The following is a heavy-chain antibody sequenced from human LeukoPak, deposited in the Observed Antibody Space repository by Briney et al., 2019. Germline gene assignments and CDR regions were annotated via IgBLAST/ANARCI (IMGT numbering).Heavy chain of an antibody. Sequence: PSETLSLTCTVSGGSISSGGYYWSWIRQHPGKGLEWIGYIYYSGSTNYNPSPKSRVTISVDTSKNQFSLKLSSVTAADTAVYYCATDGSGSRYYYYMDVWGKGTTVTVSS. CDR3: ATDGSGSRYYYYMDV. J-gene: IGHJ6*03. D-gene: IGHD3-10*01. CDR1: GGSISSGGYY. CDR2: IYYSGST. V-gene: IGHV4-61*08.